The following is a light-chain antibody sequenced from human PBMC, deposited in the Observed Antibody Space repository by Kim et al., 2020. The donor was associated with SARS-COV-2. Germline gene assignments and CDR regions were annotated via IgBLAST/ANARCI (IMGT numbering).Light chain of an antibody. CDR2: VNSDGSH. CDR1: YGHRYYA. Sequence: SVTLTCTLSYGHRYYAIAGHQQQPEKGPRYLMKVNSDGSHVKGDGIPDRFSGSNSGAERYLTIASLQSEDEADYYCQTWGTDIHVVFGGGTQLTVL. J-gene: IGLJ2*01. CDR3: QTWGTDIHVV. V-gene: IGLV4-69*01.